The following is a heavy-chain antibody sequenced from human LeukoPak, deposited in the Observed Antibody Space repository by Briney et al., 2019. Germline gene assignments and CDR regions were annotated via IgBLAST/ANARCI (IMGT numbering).Heavy chain of an antibody. J-gene: IGHJ4*02. Sequence: ASVKVSCKASGYTFTSYGISWVRQAPGQGLEWVGWISAYNGNTNYAQKLQGRVTMTTDTSTSTAYMELRSLRSDDTAVYYCARGGYYDSSGCEAWSYYFDYWGQGTLVTVSS. V-gene: IGHV1-18*01. D-gene: IGHD3-22*01. CDR1: GYTFTSYG. CDR3: ARGGYYDSSGCEAWSYYFDY. CDR2: ISAYNGNT.